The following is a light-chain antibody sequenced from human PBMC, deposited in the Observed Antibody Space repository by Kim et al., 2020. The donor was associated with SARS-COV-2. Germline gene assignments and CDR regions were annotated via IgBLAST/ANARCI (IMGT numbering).Light chain of an antibody. J-gene: IGLJ1*01. V-gene: IGLV2-14*03. CDR2: DVN. CDR1: SSDVGAYDY. CDR3: ASFTSKSTPS. Sequence: GQSITISCTGTSSDVGAYDYVSWYQQHPGKAPKLMIYDVNNRPSGVSNRFSGSKSYNTASLTISGLQPEDEADYYCASFTSKSTPSFGTGTKVTVL.